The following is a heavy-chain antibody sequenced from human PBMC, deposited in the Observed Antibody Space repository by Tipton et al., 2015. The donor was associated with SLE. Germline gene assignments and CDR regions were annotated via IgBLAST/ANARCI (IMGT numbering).Heavy chain of an antibody. V-gene: IGHV4-39*07. D-gene: IGHD3-16*02. CDR1: GGSISSSSYY. J-gene: IGHJ5*02. CDR2: IYYSGST. CDR3: ARGGYDYVWGSYRSHADWFDP. Sequence: TLSLTCTVSGGSISSSSYYWGWIRQPPGKGLEWIGSIYYSGSTNYNPSLKSRVTISVDTSKNQFSLKLSSVTAADTAVYYCARGGYDYVWGSYRSHADWFDPWGQGTLVTVSS.